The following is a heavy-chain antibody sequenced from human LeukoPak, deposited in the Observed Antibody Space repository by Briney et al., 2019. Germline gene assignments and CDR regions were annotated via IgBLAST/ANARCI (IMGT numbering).Heavy chain of an antibody. D-gene: IGHD3-16*02. V-gene: IGHV1-69*13. J-gene: IGHJ4*02. CDR3: ARGVDDYVWGSYRAPHFDY. Sequence: SVKVSCKASGGTFSSYAISWVRQAPGQGLEWMGGIIPIFGTANYAQKCQGRVTITADESTSTAYMELSSLRSEDTAVYYCARGVDDYVWGSYRAPHFDYWGQGTLVTVSS. CDR1: GGTFSSYA. CDR2: IIPIFGTA.